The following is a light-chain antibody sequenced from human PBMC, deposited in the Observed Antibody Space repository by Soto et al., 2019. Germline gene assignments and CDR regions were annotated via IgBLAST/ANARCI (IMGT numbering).Light chain of an antibody. J-gene: IGKJ2*01. V-gene: IGKV1-39*01. CDR3: QQSHSIPYT. CDR1: QTISSY. CDR2: AAS. Sequence: DIQMTQSTSSLSASVGDRVTITCRASQTISSYLNWYTHKPGKAPKLLIYAASSLQRGVPSRFSGSGSVTDFTLTISSLQPEDVATYYCQQSHSIPYTFGQGTKLEIK.